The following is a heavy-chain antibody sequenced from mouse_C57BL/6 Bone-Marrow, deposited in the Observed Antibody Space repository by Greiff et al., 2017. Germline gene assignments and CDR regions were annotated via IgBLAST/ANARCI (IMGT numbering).Heavy chain of an antibody. Sequence: QVQLQQPGAELVKPGASVKMSCKASGYTFTSYWITWVKQRPGQGLEWIGDINPGSGSTNYNEKLKSKATLTVDTSSSTAYMQLSSLASGDSAVYYCARPPSSSPLDYWGQGTTLTVSS. CDR1: GYTFTSYW. J-gene: IGHJ2*01. CDR3: ARPPSSSPLDY. D-gene: IGHD1-1*01. CDR2: INPGSGST. V-gene: IGHV1-55*01.